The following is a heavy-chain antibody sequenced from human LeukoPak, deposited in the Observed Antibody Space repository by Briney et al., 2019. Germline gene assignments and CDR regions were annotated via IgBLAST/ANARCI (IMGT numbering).Heavy chain of an antibody. Sequence: GGSLRLACAASGFTFSSYGMHWVRQAPGKGLEWVSGISGSGAGTYYADSVKGRFTISRDNSKNTLYLQTNSLRAEDTAVYYCAKMVREFYTISYYFDYWGQGTLVTVSS. CDR3: AKMVREFYTISYYFDY. CDR1: GFTFSSYG. D-gene: IGHD2-8*01. J-gene: IGHJ4*02. CDR2: ISGSGAGT. V-gene: IGHV3-23*01.